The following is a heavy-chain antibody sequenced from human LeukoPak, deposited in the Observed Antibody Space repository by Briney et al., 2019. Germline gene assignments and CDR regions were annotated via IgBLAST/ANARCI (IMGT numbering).Heavy chain of an antibody. V-gene: IGHV3-53*01. D-gene: IGHD3-9*01. CDR3: ARPSHYDILTGYSEEDAFDI. J-gene: IGHJ3*02. Sequence: GGSLRLSCAASGFTVSSNYMSWVRQAPGKGLEWVSVIYSGGSTDYADSVKGRFTISRDNSKNTLYLQMNSLRVEDTAVYYCARPSHYDILTGYSEEDAFDIWGQGTMVTVSS. CDR2: IYSGGST. CDR1: GFTVSSNY.